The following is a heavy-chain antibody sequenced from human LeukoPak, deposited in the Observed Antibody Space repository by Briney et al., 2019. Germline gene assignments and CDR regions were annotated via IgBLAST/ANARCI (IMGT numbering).Heavy chain of an antibody. V-gene: IGHV3-21*01. CDR1: VVTLSSYS. Sequence: GGSLRLSCAASVVTLSSYSMNWVRQAPGKGLEWVSSISSSSSYIYYADSVKGRFTISRDNAKNSLYLQMNSLRAEDTAVYYCAREENYRVAGTLSYYDALDIWGQGTMVTVSS. J-gene: IGHJ3*02. CDR2: ISSSSSYI. CDR3: AREENYRVAGTLSYYDALDI. D-gene: IGHD1-26*01.